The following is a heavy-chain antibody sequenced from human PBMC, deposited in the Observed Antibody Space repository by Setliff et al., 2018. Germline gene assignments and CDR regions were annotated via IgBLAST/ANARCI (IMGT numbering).Heavy chain of an antibody. CDR3: RLAHCNTTSCEEALDF. V-gene: IGHV4-34*01. CDR2: ISHSGGA. D-gene: IGHD2-2*01. Sequence: PSETLSLTCAVYGGSFSTYFWSWIRQPPGKGLEWIGEISHSGGANYNPSLKSRVTMSVDTSKNQFSLNLNPVTAADTAVYYFRLAHCNTTSCEEALDFWSQGTLVTVSS. CDR1: GGSFSTYF. J-gene: IGHJ4*02.